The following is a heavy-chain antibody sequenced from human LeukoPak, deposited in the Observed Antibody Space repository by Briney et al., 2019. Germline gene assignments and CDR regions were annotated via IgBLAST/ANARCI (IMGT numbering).Heavy chain of an antibody. D-gene: IGHD3-3*01. V-gene: IGHV5-51*01. J-gene: IGHJ5*02. CDR1: GYSFTSYW. CDR3: VRHEPTPQFWSGEALAGGWLDP. Sequence: GESLKISCKGSGYSFTSYWIGWVRQMPGKGLEWMGIIYLGDSDTRYSPSFQCQVTISAVKAISPVYLQWSTLKASDTVQKYSVRHEPTPQFWSGEALAGGWLDPWGQGTLVTVSS. CDR2: IYLGDSDT.